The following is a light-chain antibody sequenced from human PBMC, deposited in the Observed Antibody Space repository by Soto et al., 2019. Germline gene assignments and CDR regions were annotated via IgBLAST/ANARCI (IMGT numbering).Light chain of an antibody. CDR2: DAS. CDR1: QSVSSY. J-gene: IGKJ2*01. CDR3: QQRSNWPPYT. Sequence: EIVLTQSPAPLSLSPGERATLSCRASQSVSSYLAWYQQKPGQAPRLLIYDASNRATGITARFSGSGSVTDFTLTISSLAPEDYAVYYCQQRSNWPPYTFGQGTKLEIK. V-gene: IGKV3-11*01.